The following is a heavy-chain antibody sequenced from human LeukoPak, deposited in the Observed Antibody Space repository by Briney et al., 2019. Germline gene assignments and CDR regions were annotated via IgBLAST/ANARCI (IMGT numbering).Heavy chain of an antibody. Sequence: SETLSLTCAVSGGSISSSNWWSLVRQPPGKGLGWIGEIYHSGSTNYKPSLKSRVTISVHNSKDQFSLKPSSVTAADTDVYYCARVGVPAAMRTWFDPWGHGTLVTVSS. CDR2: IYHSGST. J-gene: IGHJ5*02. CDR1: GGSISSSNW. V-gene: IGHV4-4*02. D-gene: IGHD2-2*01. CDR3: ARVGVPAAMRTWFDP.